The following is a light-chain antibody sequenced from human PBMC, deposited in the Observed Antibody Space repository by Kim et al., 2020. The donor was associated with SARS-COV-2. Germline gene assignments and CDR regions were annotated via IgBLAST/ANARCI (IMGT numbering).Light chain of an antibody. CDR1: SLRSYY. V-gene: IGLV3-19*01. CDR2: GKD. CDR3: NSRDRSGNHMV. J-gene: IGLJ3*02. Sequence: ALGQKVRITCQGDSLRSYYASWYQQKPGQAPVLLIYGKDNRPSGLPDRFSGSSSGNTASLTITGAQAEDEADYYCNSRDRSGNHMVFGGGTQLTVL.